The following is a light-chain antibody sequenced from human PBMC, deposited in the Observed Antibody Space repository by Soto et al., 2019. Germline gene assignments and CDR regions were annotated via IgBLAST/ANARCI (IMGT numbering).Light chain of an antibody. J-gene: IGKJ5*01. V-gene: IGKV1-9*01. CDR3: QQLHDYPIT. Sequence: ILLTQSPSSLSASLGDRVTITCRASQSIDSSFAWYQQKPGKAPKLLIYAASSLQSGVPSRFSGSGSGTDFTLTISSLQPEDFATYYCQQLHDYPITFGQGTRLEI. CDR1: QSIDSS. CDR2: AAS.